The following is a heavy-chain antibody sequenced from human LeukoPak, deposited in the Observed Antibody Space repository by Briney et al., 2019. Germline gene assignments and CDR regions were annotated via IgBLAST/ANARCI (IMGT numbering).Heavy chain of an antibody. CDR2: TYSSGST. J-gene: IGHJ6*04. Sequence: SETLSLTCTVSGGSISNYYWSWVRQPAGKGLEWVGRTYSSGSTTYNPSLKSRVTMSVDTSQNQFSLKMTSVTAADTAVYYCAREGKWFGTYYYCMDVWGKGTTVTGSS. D-gene: IGHD3-10*01. V-gene: IGHV4-4*07. CDR3: AREGKWFGTYYYCMDV. CDR1: GGSISNYY.